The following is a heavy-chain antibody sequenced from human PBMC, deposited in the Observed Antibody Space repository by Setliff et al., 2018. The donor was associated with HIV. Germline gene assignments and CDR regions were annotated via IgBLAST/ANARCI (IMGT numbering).Heavy chain of an antibody. CDR1: GYNFTNYG. CDR2: IGTYSGNT. J-gene: IGHJ4*02. Sequence: ASVKVSCKASGYNFTNYGIGWVRQAPGQGLEYLGWIGTYSGNTDYAQSVQGRVTMTRDTSTGTVYMDLRSLRSDDTAMYYCARERYGDKFDYWGQGTLVTVSS. D-gene: IGHD1-20*01. CDR3: ARERYGDKFDY. V-gene: IGHV1-18*01.